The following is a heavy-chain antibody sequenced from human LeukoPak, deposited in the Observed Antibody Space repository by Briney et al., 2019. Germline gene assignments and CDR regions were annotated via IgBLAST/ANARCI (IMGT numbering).Heavy chain of an antibody. V-gene: IGHV4-4*07. Sequence: SETLSLTWTVSGGSSNNYYWSWIRQSAGKGLEWIGRIYTSGSTNYNPSLKSRVSMSVDTSKNQFSLRLRSVTAADTAVYYCARESGYYYDSSGYTFDYWGPGTLVTVSS. CDR2: IYTSGST. J-gene: IGHJ4*02. CDR3: ARESGYYYDSSGYTFDY. D-gene: IGHD3-22*01. CDR1: GGSSNNYY.